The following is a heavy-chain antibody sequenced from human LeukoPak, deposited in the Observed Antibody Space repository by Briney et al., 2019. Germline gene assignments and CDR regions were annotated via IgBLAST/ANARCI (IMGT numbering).Heavy chain of an antibody. CDR2: ISAYNGNT. CDR3: ARDRTYYYDSRGYYAYPRFDY. CDR1: GYTFTSYG. J-gene: IGHJ4*02. V-gene: IGHV1-18*01. Sequence: GASVKVSCKASGYTFTSYGISWVRQAPGQGLEWMGWISAYNGNTNYAQKLQGRVTMTTDTSTSTAYMELRSLRSDDTAVYYCARDRTYYYDSRGYYAYPRFDYWGQGTLVTVSS. D-gene: IGHD3-22*01.